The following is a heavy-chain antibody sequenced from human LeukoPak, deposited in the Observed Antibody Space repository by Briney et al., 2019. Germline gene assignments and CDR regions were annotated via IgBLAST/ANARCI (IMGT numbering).Heavy chain of an antibody. Sequence: SQTLSLTXTVSGGSISSGSYYWSWIRQPAGKGLEWIGRIYTSGSTNYNPSLKSRVTISVDTSKNQFSLKLSSVTAADTAVYYCVGVYCSSTSCYLDPWGQGTLVTVSS. V-gene: IGHV4-61*02. CDR3: VGVYCSSTSCYLDP. CDR1: GGSISSGSYY. CDR2: IYTSGST. J-gene: IGHJ5*02. D-gene: IGHD2-2*01.